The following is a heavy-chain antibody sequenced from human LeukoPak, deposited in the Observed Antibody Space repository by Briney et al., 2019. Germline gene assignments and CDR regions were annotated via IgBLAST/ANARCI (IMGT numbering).Heavy chain of an antibody. CDR1: GFTFSSYA. V-gene: IGHV3-30-3*01. CDR2: ISYDGSNK. D-gene: IGHD2-15*01. J-gene: IGHJ5*02. CDR3: ARDDIVVVVAASHHIWFDP. Sequence: GGSLRLSCAASGFTFSSYAMHWVRQAPGKGLEWVAVISYDGSNKYYADSVKGRFTISRDNSKNTLYLQMNSLRAEDTAVYYCARDDIVVVVAASHHIWFDPWGQGTLVTVSS.